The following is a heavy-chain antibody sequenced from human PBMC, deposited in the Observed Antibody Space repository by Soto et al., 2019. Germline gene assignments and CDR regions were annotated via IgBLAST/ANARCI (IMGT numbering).Heavy chain of an antibody. Sequence: SETLSLTCTVSDGSVSSGSYYWTWIRQPPGKGLEWIGYIYSSGSTLYNPSLKSRVIISVDTSMNQFSLKLSPVTAADTAVYYCARDSLALFDSWGQGTLVTVSS. D-gene: IGHD5-12*01. J-gene: IGHJ4*02. V-gene: IGHV4-61*01. CDR2: IYSSGST. CDR1: DGSVSSGSYY. CDR3: ARDSLALFDS.